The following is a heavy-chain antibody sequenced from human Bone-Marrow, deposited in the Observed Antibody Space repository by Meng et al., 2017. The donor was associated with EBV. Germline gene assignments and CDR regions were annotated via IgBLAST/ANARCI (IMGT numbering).Heavy chain of an antibody. J-gene: IGHJ4*02. CDR2: INHSGST. Sequence: QVQLQQWGAGLVKPSETLSLTCAVYGGSFSGYYWSWIRQPPGKGLEWIGEINHSGSTNYNPSLKSRVTISVDTSKNQFSLKLSSVTAADTAVYYCARGPDYYDSSGYYRGVDYWGQGTLVTVSS. D-gene: IGHD3-22*01. CDR1: GGSFSGYY. V-gene: IGHV4-34*01. CDR3: ARGPDYYDSSGYYRGVDY.